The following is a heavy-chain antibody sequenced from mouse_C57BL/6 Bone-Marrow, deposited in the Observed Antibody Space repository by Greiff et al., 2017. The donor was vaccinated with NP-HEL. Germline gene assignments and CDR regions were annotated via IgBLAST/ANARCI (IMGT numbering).Heavy chain of an antibody. CDR1: GYTFTEYT. CDR3: ARHEDLRGGYAMDY. Sequence: VKLQQPGAELVKPGASVKLSCKASGYTFTEYTIHWVKQRSGQGLEWIGWFYPGSGSIKYNEKFKDKATLTVDKSSSTVYMELSSLTSEDSAVLFCARHEDLRGGYAMDYWGQGTSVTVSS. J-gene: IGHJ4*01. D-gene: IGHD3-2*02. V-gene: IGHV1-62-2*01. CDR2: FYPGSGSI.